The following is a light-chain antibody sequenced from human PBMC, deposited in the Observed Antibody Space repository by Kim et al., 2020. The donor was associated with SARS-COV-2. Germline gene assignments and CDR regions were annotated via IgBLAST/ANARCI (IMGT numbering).Light chain of an antibody. CDR2: AAS. Sequence: DIQLTQSPSFLPASVGDSVTITCRASHDIGSYLAWYQQRPGKPPKNLIFAASSLQSGVPSRFSGSGSGTEFTLTISSLQPEDFATYYCQQFNTFPFTFGPGTKVDIK. V-gene: IGKV1-9*01. CDR3: QQFNTFPFT. J-gene: IGKJ3*01. CDR1: HDIGSY.